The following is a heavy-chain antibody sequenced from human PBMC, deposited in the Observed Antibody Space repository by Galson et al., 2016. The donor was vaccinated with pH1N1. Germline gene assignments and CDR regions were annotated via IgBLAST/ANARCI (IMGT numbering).Heavy chain of an antibody. CDR1: GYTFINYG. CDR3: ARDQAIELSDAFDI. D-gene: IGHD1-7*01. V-gene: IGHV1-18*01. J-gene: IGHJ3*02. Sequence: SVKVSCKASGYTFINYGIAWVRQAPGQGPEWMGWISAYDGHTDYAQNFQGRVAMTIDTSINRVYMELSRLRSDDTAIYYCARDQAIELSDAFDIWGQGTMVTVSS. CDR2: ISAYDGHT.